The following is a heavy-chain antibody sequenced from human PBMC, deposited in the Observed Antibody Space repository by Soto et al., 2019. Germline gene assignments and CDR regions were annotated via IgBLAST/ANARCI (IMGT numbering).Heavy chain of an antibody. CDR1: GGSFSGYY. V-gene: IGHV4-34*01. J-gene: IGHJ5*02. Sequence: PSETLSLTCAVYGGSFSGYYWSWIRQPPGKGLEWIGEINHSGSTNYNPSLKSRVTISVDTSKNQFSLKLSSVTAADTAVYYCARGFVYGNWFDPWGQGTLVTVSS. CDR2: INHSGST. CDR3: ARGFVYGNWFDP. D-gene: IGHD3-10*01.